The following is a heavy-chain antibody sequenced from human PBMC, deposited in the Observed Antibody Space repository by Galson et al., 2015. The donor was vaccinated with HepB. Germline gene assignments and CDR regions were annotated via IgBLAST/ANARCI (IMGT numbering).Heavy chain of an antibody. J-gene: IGHJ5*02. V-gene: IGHV1-18*01. Sequence: SVKVSCKASGYTFSRYSITWVRQAPGQGLEWVGWISPYNRDTNYARKLQGRVTMTADTSTNTAYMELRSLRSDDTAVYYCARGSLVVAVGASQNNWFDPWGQGTPVTVSS. CDR1: GYTFSRYS. CDR2: ISPYNRDT. CDR3: ARGSLVVAVGASQNNWFDP. D-gene: IGHD2-15*01.